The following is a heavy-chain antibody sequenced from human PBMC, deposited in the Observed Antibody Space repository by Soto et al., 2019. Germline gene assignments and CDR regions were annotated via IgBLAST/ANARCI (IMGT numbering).Heavy chain of an antibody. V-gene: IGHV4-39*01. CDR2: IYYSGST. Sequence: SETLSLTCTVSGGSISSSSYYWGWIRQPPGKGLEWIGSIYYSGSTYYNPSLKSRVTISVDTSKNQFSLKLSSVTAADTAVYYCARLSFGYYFDYWGQGTLVTVSS. CDR1: GGSISSSSYY. CDR3: ARLSFGYYFDY. J-gene: IGHJ4*02. D-gene: IGHD3-22*01.